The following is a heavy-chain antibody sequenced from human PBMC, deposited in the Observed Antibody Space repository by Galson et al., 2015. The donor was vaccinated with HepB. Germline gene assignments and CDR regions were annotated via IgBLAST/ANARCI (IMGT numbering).Heavy chain of an antibody. CDR3: ARGSYYGSGSYDY. CDR1: GGSISSYY. Sequence: QVQLQESGPGLVKPSETLSLTCTVSGGSISSYYWSWIRQPPGKGLEWIGYIYYSGSTNYNPSLKSRVTISVDTSKNQFSLKLSSVTAADTAVYYCARGSYYGSGSYDYWGQGTLVTVSS. V-gene: IGHV4-59*01. J-gene: IGHJ4*02. CDR2: IYYSGST. D-gene: IGHD3-10*01.